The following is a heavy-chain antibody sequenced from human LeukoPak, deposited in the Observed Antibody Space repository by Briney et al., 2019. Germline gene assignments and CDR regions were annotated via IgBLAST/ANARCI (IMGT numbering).Heavy chain of an antibody. J-gene: IGHJ5*02. CDR2: IYYSGST. CDR1: GGSISSHY. D-gene: IGHD3-22*01. CDR3: ARVRYDSSGYYYSTRWFDP. Sequence: PSQTLSLTCTVSGGSISSHYWSWIRQPPGKGLEWIGYIYYSGSTNYNPSLKSRVTISVDTSKNQFSLKLSSVTAADTAVYYCARVRYDSSGYYYSTRWFDPWGQGTLVTVSS. V-gene: IGHV4-59*11.